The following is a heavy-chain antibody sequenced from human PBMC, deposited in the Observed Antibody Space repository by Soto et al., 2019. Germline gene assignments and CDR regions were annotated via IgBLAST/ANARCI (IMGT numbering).Heavy chain of an antibody. CDR1: GFTFSSYG. CDR2: IWYDGSNK. D-gene: IGHD2-15*01. V-gene: IGHV3-33*01. CDR3: ARTRPYCSGGSCQYYFDY. J-gene: IGHJ4*02. Sequence: QVQLVESGGGVVQPGRSLRLSCAASGFTFSSYGMHWVRQAPGKGLEWVAVIWYDGSNKYYADSVKGRFTISRDNSKNTLYLQMKSLRAEDTAVYYCARTRPYCSGGSCQYYFDYWGQGTLVTVSS.